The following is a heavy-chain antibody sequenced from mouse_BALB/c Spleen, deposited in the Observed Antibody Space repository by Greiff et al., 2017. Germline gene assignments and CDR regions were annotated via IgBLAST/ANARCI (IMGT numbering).Heavy chain of an antibody. D-gene: IGHD2-4*01. Sequence: VQLQQSGTVLARPGASVKMSCKASGYTFTSYWMHWVKQRPGQGLEWIGAIYPGNSDTSYNQKFKGKAKLTAVTSTSTAYMELSSLTNEDSAVYYCTSSTMITTCAYWGQGTLVTVSA. J-gene: IGHJ3*01. CDR2: IYPGNSDT. V-gene: IGHV1-5*01. CDR1: GYTFTSYW. CDR3: TSSTMITTCAY.